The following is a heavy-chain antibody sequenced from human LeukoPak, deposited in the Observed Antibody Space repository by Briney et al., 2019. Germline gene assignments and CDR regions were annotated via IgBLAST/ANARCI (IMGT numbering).Heavy chain of an antibody. V-gene: IGHV4-39*01. CDR3: ARHVPGAAGILRWFDP. CDR2: TYYSGST. D-gene: IGHD6-13*01. J-gene: IGHJ5*02. CDR1: GGSISSSSYY. Sequence: ASETLSLTCTVSGGSISSSSYYWGWIRQPPGKGLEWIGSTYYSGSTYYNPSLKSRVTISVDTSKNQFSLKLSSVTAADTAVYYCARHVPGAAGILRWFDPWGQGTLVTVSS.